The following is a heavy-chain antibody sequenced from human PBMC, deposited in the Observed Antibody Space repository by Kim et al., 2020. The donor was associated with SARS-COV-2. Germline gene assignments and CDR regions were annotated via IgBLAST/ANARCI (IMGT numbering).Heavy chain of an antibody. CDR2: T. Sequence: TYSADPVKGRLTISRDNSKNTLYLQMNSLRAEDTAVYYCAKDRPLREDYWGQGTLVTVSS. J-gene: IGHJ4*02. V-gene: IGHV3-23*01. CDR3: AKDRPLREDY. D-gene: IGHD4-17*01.